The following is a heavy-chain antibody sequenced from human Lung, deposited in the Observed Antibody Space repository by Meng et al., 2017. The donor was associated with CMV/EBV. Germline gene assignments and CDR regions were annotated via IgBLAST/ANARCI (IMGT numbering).Heavy chain of an antibody. CDR2: INPNSGGT. D-gene: IGHD3-10*02. J-gene: IGHJ6*02. V-gene: IGHV1-2*02. Sequence: ASVXVSXKASGYTFTGYYMHWVRQAPGQGLEWMGWINPNSGGTNYAQKFQGRVTMTRDTSISTAYMELSRLRSDDTAVYYCARDVVPIKIGYYYYYVMDVWXQGTTVTVSS. CDR3: ARDVVPIKIGYYYYYVMDV. CDR1: GYTFTGYY.